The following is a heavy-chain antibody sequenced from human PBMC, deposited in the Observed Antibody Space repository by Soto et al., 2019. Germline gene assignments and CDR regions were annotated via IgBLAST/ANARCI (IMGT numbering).Heavy chain of an antibody. D-gene: IGHD3-10*01. CDR2: IYWDDDK. Sequence: QITLKESGPTLVKPTQTLTLTCTFSGFSLSTSGVGVGWIRQPPGKALEWLALIYWDDDKRYSPSLKSRLTITKGTHKSXVVLTMTNMDPVDTATYYCAHSLLLWFGDPSRFDYWGQGTLVTVSS. CDR1: GFSLSTSGVG. J-gene: IGHJ4*02. CDR3: AHSLLLWFGDPSRFDY. V-gene: IGHV2-5*02.